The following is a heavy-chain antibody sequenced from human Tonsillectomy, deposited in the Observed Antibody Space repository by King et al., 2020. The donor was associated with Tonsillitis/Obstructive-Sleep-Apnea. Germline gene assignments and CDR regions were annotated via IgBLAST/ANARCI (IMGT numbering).Heavy chain of an antibody. CDR3: AREPPNYDILTGYYPNCFDY. Sequence: VQLVESGGGLVKPGGSLRLSCAASGFTFSSYSMNWVRQAPGKGLEWVSSISSSSSYIYYADSVKGRFTISRDNAKNSLYLQMNSLRAEDTAVYYCAREPPNYDILTGYYPNCFDYWGQGTLVTVSS. CDR1: GFTFSSYS. J-gene: IGHJ4*02. D-gene: IGHD3-9*01. V-gene: IGHV3-21*01. CDR2: ISSSSSYI.